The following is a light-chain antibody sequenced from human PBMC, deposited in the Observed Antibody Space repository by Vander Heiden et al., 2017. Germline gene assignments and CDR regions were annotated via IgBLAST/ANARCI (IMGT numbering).Light chain of an antibody. CDR1: QSLLHSNGYNY. CDR3: MQSRQSPSLA. CDR2: LGS. V-gene: IGKV2-28*01. Sequence: DIVMIQSSLSLPVTPGEPASSLCRSSQSLLHSNGYNYVDWYLQKPGQAPQLLIYLGSNRASGVPDRFSGSGSGTDFTLKISRLEAEDVGIYYCMQSRQSPSLAFGHGTTVDLK. J-gene: IGKJ3*01.